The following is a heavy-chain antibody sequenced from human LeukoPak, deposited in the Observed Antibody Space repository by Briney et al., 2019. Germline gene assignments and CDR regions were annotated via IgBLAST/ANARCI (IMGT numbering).Heavy chain of an antibody. D-gene: IGHD6-6*01. CDR1: GFTFSSYW. CDR2: INSDGSST. Sequence: GGSLRLSCAASGFTFSSYWMHWVRQAPGKGLVWVSRINSDGSSTSYADSVKGRFTISRDNAKNTLYLQMNSLRAEDTAVYYCARDKYYSRWQLVPNYYYYGMDVWGQGTTDTVSS. J-gene: IGHJ6*02. V-gene: IGHV3-74*01. CDR3: ARDKYYSRWQLVPNYYYYGMDV.